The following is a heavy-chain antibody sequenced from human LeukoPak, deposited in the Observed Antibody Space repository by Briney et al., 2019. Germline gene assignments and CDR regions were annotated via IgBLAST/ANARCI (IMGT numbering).Heavy chain of an antibody. J-gene: IGHJ5*02. CDR1: GYTFTSYD. V-gene: IGHV1-8*01. Sequence: ASVKVSCKASGYTFTSYDINWVRQATGQGLEWMGWMNPNSGNTGYAQKFQGRVTMTRNTSISTAYMELSSLRSEDTAVYYCARMQNLWFGEQPHRWFDPWGQGTLVTVSS. D-gene: IGHD3-10*01. CDR3: ARMQNLWFGEQPHRWFDP. CDR2: MNPNSGNT.